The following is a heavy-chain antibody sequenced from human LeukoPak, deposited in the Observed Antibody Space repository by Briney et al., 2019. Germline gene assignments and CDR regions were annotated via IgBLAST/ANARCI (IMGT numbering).Heavy chain of an antibody. V-gene: IGHV3-7*03. CDR1: GFTFSTYW. Sequence: GGSLRLSCAASGFTFSTYWMSWVRQAPGKGLEWVANIKQDGSEKYYVDSVKGRFTISRDNAKNSLYLQMNSLRAEDTAVYYCARAVVTGGYYGMDVWGQGTTVTVSS. CDR3: ARAVVTGGYYGMDV. J-gene: IGHJ6*02. CDR2: IKQDGSEK. D-gene: IGHD4-23*01.